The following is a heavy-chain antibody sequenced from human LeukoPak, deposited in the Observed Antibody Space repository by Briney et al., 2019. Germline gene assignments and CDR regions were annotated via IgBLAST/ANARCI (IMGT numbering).Heavy chain of an antibody. CDR1: GFTFSSYS. D-gene: IGHD1-26*01. J-gene: IGHJ4*02. Sequence: QSGGSLRLSCAASGFTFSSYSMNWVRQAPGKGLEWVSYISSSSSTIYYADSVKGRFTISRDNAKNSLYLQMNSLRAEDTAVYYCARERRGSYDSYYFDYWGQGTLVTVSS. V-gene: IGHV3-48*01. CDR3: ARERRGSYDSYYFDY. CDR2: ISSSSSTI.